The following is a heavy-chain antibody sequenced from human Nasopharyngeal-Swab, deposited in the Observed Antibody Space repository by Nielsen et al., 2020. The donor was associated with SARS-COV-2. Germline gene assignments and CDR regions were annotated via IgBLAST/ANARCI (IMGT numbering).Heavy chain of an antibody. V-gene: IGHV3-74*01. CDR2: TNGDGNIT. CDR3: VKVGGYCSSTSCYGLFDY. J-gene: IGHJ4*02. Sequence: GESLKISCVVSGFTFSRYWMHWVRQAPGKGLEWVSRTNGDGNITTYADSVKGRFTISRDNSKNTLYLQMNSLRAEDTAVYYCVKVGGYCSSTSCYGLFDYWGQGTLVTVSS. D-gene: IGHD2-2*03. CDR1: GFTFSRYW.